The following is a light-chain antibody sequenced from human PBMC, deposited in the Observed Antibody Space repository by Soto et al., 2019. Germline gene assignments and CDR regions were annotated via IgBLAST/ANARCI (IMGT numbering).Light chain of an antibody. CDR3: QQYNNWPRT. Sequence: EIVMTQSPATLSVSPGERATLSCRASQSVSSNFAWYQQKAGQAPRLLIYGASTRATGIPARFSGSGSGTEFTLTISSLQSEDFAVYYCQQYNNWPRTFGQGTKVEIK. V-gene: IGKV3-15*01. CDR2: GAS. CDR1: QSVSSN. J-gene: IGKJ1*01.